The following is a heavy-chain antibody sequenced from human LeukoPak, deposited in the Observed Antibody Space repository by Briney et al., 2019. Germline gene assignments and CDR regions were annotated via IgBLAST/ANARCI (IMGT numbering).Heavy chain of an antibody. CDR1: GFTFTSYW. CDR2: INHNGNVN. J-gene: IGHJ6*02. V-gene: IGHV3-7*03. D-gene: IGHD3-16*01. Sequence: GGSLRLSCAASGFTFTSYWMSWVRQAPGRGLEWVASINHNGNVNYYVDSVKGRFTISRDNAKNSLYLQMSNLRAEDTAVYFCARGGGLDVWGQGATVTVSS. CDR3: ARGGGLDV.